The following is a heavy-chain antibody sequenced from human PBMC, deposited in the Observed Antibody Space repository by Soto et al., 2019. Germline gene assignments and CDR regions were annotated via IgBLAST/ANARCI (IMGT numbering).Heavy chain of an antibody. D-gene: IGHD3-3*01. Sequence: GGSLRLSCAASGFTFSSYAMSWVRQATGKGLEWVSAISGSGGSTYYADSVKGRFTISRDNSKNTLYLQMNSLRAEDTAVYYCAKDLTIFGVVAVANWFDPWGQGTLVTVSS. V-gene: IGHV3-23*01. CDR3: AKDLTIFGVVAVANWFDP. CDR1: GFTFSSYA. CDR2: ISGSGGST. J-gene: IGHJ5*02.